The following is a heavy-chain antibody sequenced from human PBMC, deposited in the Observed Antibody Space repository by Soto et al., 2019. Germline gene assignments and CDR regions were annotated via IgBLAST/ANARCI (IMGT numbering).Heavy chain of an antibody. J-gene: IGHJ6*02. D-gene: IGHD3-22*01. V-gene: IGHV3-11*01. CDR1: GFTFSDYY. CDR3: ARGHYYDSSGYYAPDYYYGMDV. CDR2: ISSSGSTI. Sequence: QVQLVESGGGLVKPGGSLRLSCAASGFTFSDYYMSWIRQATGKGLEWVSYISSSGSTIYYADSVKGRFTISRDNAKNSLYLQMNSLRAEDTAVYYCARGHYYDSSGYYAPDYYYGMDVWGQGTTVTVSS.